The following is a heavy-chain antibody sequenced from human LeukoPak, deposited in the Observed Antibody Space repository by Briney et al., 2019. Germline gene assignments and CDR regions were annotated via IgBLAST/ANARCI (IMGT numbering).Heavy chain of an antibody. CDR3: ARDHGDAYYAY. CDR2: IKQDGSEK. D-gene: IGHD1-26*01. V-gene: IGHV3-7*01. Sequence: PGGSLRLSCAASGFTFSSYWMSWVRQAPGKGLEWVANIKQDGSEKYYVDSVKGRFTISRDNAKNSLYLHMNSLRAEDTAVYYCARDHGDAYYAYWGQGILVTVSS. CDR1: GFTFSSYW. J-gene: IGHJ4*02.